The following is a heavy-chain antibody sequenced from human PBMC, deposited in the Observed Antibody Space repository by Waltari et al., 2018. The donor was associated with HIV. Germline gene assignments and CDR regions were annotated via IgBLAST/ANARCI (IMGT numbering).Heavy chain of an antibody. Sequence: QVQLQESGPGLVKPSQTLSLTCSVSGGSISSGSYFWGWIRQPAGKGLEWIGRRYTSGSTNYNPSRKSRVTISGDTSKNQLSLKLRSVTAADTAVYYCARERVTTFGVVIVYEGFDIWGQGTKVIVSS. CDR3: ARERVTTFGVVIVYEGFDI. J-gene: IGHJ3*02. CDR1: GGSISSGSYF. D-gene: IGHD3-3*01. V-gene: IGHV4-61*02. CDR2: RYTSGST.